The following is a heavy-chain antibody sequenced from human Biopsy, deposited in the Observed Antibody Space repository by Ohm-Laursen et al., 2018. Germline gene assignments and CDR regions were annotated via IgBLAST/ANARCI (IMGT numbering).Heavy chain of an antibody. J-gene: IGHJ2*01. V-gene: IGHV4-59*01. D-gene: IGHD3-22*01. CDR3: ARDRGYYSDRTVPGYFDL. CDR1: GDSISSYY. CDR2: VYYTGST. Sequence: SDTLSLTCTVSGDSISSYYWSWNRQPPGKGLEWIGYVYYTGSTDYNPSLQSRVTISVGTSKNHFSLRLRSVTPADTAIYCARDRGYYSDRTVPGYFDLWGRGTLVTVSS.